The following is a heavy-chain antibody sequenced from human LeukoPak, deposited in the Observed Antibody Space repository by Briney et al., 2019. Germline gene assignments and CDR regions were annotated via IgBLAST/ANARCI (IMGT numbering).Heavy chain of an antibody. V-gene: IGHV3-23*01. CDR1: GFTFSSYA. J-gene: IGHJ4*02. CDR2: ISGSGSST. D-gene: IGHD3-9*01. CDR3: AKYKGYDILTGSVGTDY. Sequence: GGSLRLSCAASGFTFSSYAMSWVRQAPGKGLEWVSAISGSGSSTYYADSVKGRFTISRDNSKNTLYLQMNSLRAEDTAVYYCAKYKGYDILTGSVGTDYWGQGTLVTVSS.